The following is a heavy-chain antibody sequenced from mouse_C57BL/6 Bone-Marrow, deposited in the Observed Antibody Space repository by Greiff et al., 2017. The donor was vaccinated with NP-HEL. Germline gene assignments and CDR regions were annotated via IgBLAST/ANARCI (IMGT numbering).Heavy chain of an antibody. CDR2: INPNNGGT. V-gene: IGHV1-18*01. CDR1: GYTFTDYN. CDR3: ARSLYGNYVSYYYAMDY. D-gene: IGHD2-1*01. J-gene: IGHJ4*01. Sequence: EVQLQESGPELVKPGASVKIPCKASGYTFTDYNMDWVKQSHGKSLAWIGDINPNNGGTIYNQKFKGKATLTVDKSSSTAYMELRSLTSEDTAVYYCARSLYGNYVSYYYAMDYWGQGTSVTVSS.